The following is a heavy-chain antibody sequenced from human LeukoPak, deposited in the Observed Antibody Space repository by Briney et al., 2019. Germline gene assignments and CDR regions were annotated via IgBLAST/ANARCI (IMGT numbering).Heavy chain of an antibody. J-gene: IGHJ4*02. V-gene: IGHV1-69*01. Sequence: SVNVSCKASGGTFGSYAMSWVRQAPGQGLEWMGGIIPIFGTANYAQKFQGRVTITADEYTSTAYMELSSLRSEDTAVYYCARARSGWYLDYWGQATLVTVSS. D-gene: IGHD6-19*01. CDR1: GGTFGSYA. CDR2: IIPIFGTA. CDR3: ARARSGWYLDY.